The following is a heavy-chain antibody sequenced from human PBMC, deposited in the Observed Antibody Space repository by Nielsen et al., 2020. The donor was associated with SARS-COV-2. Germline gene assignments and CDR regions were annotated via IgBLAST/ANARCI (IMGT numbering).Heavy chain of an antibody. Sequence: AGSLTLSCAVSGSTSSSYWMHWVRHAPGAGMEWVSTIRRSGDVTYYAGSVKGRFTVSRDNSKTTLYLQMNGLRVEDTALYYCTKDNPQGDYWGQGTLVTVSS. CDR2: IRRSGDVT. V-gene: IGHV3-23*01. CDR1: GSTSSSYW. J-gene: IGHJ4*02. CDR3: TKDNPQGDY.